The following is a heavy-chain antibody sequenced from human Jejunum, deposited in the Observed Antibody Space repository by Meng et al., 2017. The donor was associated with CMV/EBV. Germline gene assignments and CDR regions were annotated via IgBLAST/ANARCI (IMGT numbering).Heavy chain of an antibody. V-gene: IGHV3-74*01. CDR2: INSDGSDT. D-gene: IGHD1/OR15-1a*01. CDR1: GFTFSSNW. Sequence: EGQLVASGGGLVPPGGSLRLSCAASGFTFSSNWMHWVRQAPGKGLVWVSHINSDGSDTNYADSVKGRFTISRDNAKNTLYLQMNSLRDEDTAVYYCARVEQEMCWGQGTLVTVSS. J-gene: IGHJ4*02. CDR3: ARVEQEMC.